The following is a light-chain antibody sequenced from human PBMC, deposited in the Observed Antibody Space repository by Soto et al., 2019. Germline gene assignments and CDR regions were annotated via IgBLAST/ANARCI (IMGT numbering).Light chain of an antibody. CDR1: SSDVGGYNY. CDR3: CSYAGSNNLV. CDR2: EVN. V-gene: IGLV2-8*01. Sequence: QSALTQPPSASGSPGQSVTISCTGTSSDVGGYNYVSWYQQYPGKAPKLMIYEVNKRPSGVPDRFSGSKSGNTASLTVSGLQTEEEADYYCCSYAGSNNLVFGGGTKLTVL. J-gene: IGLJ2*01.